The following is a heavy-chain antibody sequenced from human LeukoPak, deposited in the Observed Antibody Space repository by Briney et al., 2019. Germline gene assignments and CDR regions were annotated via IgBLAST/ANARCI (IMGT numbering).Heavy chain of an antibody. CDR3: ARDHGYGLYYFDY. V-gene: IGHV1-69*06. CDR2: IIPIFGTA. J-gene: IGHJ4*02. D-gene: IGHD5-18*01. CDR1: GGTLSSYA. Sequence: SVKVSCKASGGTLSSYAISWVRQAPGQGLEWMGGIIPIFGTANYAQKFQGRVTITADKSTSTAYMELSSLRSEDTAVYYCARDHGYGLYYFDYWGQGTLVTVSS.